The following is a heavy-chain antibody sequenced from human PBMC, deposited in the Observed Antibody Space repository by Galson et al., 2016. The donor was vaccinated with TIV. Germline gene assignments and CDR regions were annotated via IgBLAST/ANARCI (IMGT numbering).Heavy chain of an antibody. V-gene: IGHV3-7*03. Sequence: SLRLSCAASGFTDSRLSFSDYWMTWVRQAPGKGLEWVANIKQDGSEKFCVDSVKGRFIISRDNAKNSLFLQMNSLRAEDTAVYYCARGSYFGLDVWGQGTPVTVSS. D-gene: IGHD3-10*01. CDR2: IKQDGSEK. CDR1: GFTDSRLSFSDYW. CDR3: ARGSYFGLDV. J-gene: IGHJ6*02.